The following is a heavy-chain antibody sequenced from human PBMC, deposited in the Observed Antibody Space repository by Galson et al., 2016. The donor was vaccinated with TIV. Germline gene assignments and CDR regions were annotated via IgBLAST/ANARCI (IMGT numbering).Heavy chain of an antibody. V-gene: IGHV1-24*01. J-gene: IGHJ4*02. D-gene: IGHD2/OR15-2a*01. CDR2: FDPEQGKT. CDR3: ATVAWFPGLSLDN. Sequence: SVKVSCKVSKYTLTELSMHWVRQAPGKGLEWMGGFDPEQGKTIYAQKFQGRVTMTEDTSTDTAFMELSSLRFEETAVYYCATVAWFPGLSLDNWGQGTLVTVSS. CDR1: KYTLTELS.